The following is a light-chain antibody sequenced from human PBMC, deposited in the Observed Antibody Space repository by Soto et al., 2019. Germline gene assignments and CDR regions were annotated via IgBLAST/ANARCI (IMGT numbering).Light chain of an antibody. Sequence: QSALTQPAFVSGSPGQSITISCTGTSSDVGGYNFVSWSQQHPGKAPKLMIYEVSNRPSGVSYRFSGSKSGNTASLTISGLQAEDEADYYCSSYTSSTTLPYVFGTGTKVTVL. CDR2: EVS. CDR1: SSDVGGYNF. V-gene: IGLV2-14*01. CDR3: SSYTSSTTLPYV. J-gene: IGLJ1*01.